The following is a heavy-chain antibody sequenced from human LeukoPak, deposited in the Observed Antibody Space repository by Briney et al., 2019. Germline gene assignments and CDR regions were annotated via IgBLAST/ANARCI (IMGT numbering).Heavy chain of an antibody. D-gene: IGHD6-6*01. J-gene: IGHJ6*03. CDR3: ARDGGVSARPGYMDV. CDR1: GGSFSGYY. V-gene: IGHV4-34*01. CDR2: INHSGST. Sequence: NPSETLSLTCAVYGGSFSGYYWSWIRQPPGKGLEWIGEINHSGSTNYNPSLKSRVTISVDTSKNQFSLKLSSVTAADTAVYYCARDGGVSARPGYMDVWGKGTTVTVSS.